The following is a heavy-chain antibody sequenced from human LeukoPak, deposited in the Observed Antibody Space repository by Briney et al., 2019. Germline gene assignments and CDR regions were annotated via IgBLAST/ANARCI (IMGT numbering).Heavy chain of an antibody. Sequence: GAPLLISSKGSGYGFTSYWIGWVRQMPGKGLEWMGIIYPGDSDTRYSPSFQGQVTISADKSISTAYLQWSSLKASDTAMYYCARPSYVSRGYVAYWGEGTLVTVSS. CDR1: GYGFTSYW. CDR3: ARPSYVSRGYVAY. D-gene: IGHD3-22*01. CDR2: IYPGDSDT. J-gene: IGHJ4*02. V-gene: IGHV5-51*01.